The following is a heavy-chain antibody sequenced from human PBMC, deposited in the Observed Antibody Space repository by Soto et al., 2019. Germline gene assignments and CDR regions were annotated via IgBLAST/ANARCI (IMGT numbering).Heavy chain of an antibody. CDR2: IKDGGVT. Sequence: QVHLQQWGAGLLKPSETLSLTCAVNGGSLTGYYWSWIRQPPGKGLEWIGEIKDGGVTNYSPSLKGXXTXSXVTSKNQFSLKLSSVTAADTAVYYCARGHEGIVATHWDQGTLVTVSS. CDR3: ARGHEGIVATH. V-gene: IGHV4-34*01. J-gene: IGHJ4*02. CDR1: GGSLTGYY. D-gene: IGHD5-12*01.